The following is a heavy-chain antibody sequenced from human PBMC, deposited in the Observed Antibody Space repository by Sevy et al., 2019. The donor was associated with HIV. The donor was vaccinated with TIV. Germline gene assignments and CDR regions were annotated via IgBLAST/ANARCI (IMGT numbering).Heavy chain of an antibody. CDR1: GGSISSGGYY. CDR3: ARDQVVATITSTPRRWFDP. Sequence: SETLSLTCTVSGGSISSGGYYWSWIRQHPGKGLEWIGYIYYSGSTYYNPSLKSRVTISVDTSKNQFSLKLSSVTAADTAVYYCARDQVVATITSTPRRWFDPWGQRTLVTVSS. CDR2: IYYSGST. J-gene: IGHJ5*02. V-gene: IGHV4-31*03. D-gene: IGHD5-12*01.